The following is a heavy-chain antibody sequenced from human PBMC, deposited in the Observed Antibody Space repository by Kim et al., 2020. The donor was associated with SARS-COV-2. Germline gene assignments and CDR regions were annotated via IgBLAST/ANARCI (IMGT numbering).Heavy chain of an antibody. CDR3: ATFGARDAFDI. CDR2: T. D-gene: IGHD3-16*01. Sequence: TIYARKFQGRVTMTEDTSTDTAYMELSSLRSEDTAVYYCATFGARDAFDIWGQGTMVTVSS. J-gene: IGHJ3*02. V-gene: IGHV1-24*01.